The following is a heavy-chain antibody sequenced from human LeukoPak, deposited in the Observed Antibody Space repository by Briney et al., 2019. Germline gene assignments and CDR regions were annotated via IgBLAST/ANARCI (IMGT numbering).Heavy chain of an antibody. Sequence: SETLSLTCTVSGGSISTYYWSWIRQPPGKGLEWIGYIYYSGSTNYNPSLKSRVTISVDTSKNQFSLKLSSVTAADTAVYYCARAEWGFFDYWGQGTLVTVSS. D-gene: IGHD3-3*01. V-gene: IGHV4-59*12. J-gene: IGHJ4*02. CDR3: ARAEWGFFDY. CDR1: GGSISTYY. CDR2: IYYSGST.